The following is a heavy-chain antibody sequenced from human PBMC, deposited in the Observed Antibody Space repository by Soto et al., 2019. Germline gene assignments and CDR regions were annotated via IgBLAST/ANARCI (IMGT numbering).Heavy chain of an antibody. D-gene: IGHD4-4*01. J-gene: IGHJ6*02. Sequence: SETLSLTCTVSGGSISSYYWSWIRQPPGKGLEWIGYIYYSGSTNYNPSLKSRVTISVDTSKNQFSLKLSSVTAADTAVYYCARVMTTSDYSSYGMDVWGQGTRVTVSS. V-gene: IGHV4-59*01. CDR1: GGSISSYY. CDR3: ARVMTTSDYSSYGMDV. CDR2: IYYSGST.